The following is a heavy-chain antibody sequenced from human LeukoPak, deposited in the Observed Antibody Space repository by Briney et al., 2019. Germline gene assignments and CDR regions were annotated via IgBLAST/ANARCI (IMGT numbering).Heavy chain of an antibody. CDR1: GFTFSAYS. D-gene: IGHD4-17*01. V-gene: IGHV3-48*04. J-gene: IGHJ6*03. Sequence: PGGSLRLSCAASGFTFSAYSMNWVRQAPGKGLEWISHINSSGSTIYYAGSVKGRFTVSRDNAKNTLHLQMNSLRAEDTAVYYCARGATVWGRMVVWGKGTTVGVSS. CDR2: INSSGSTI. CDR3: ARGATVWGRMVV.